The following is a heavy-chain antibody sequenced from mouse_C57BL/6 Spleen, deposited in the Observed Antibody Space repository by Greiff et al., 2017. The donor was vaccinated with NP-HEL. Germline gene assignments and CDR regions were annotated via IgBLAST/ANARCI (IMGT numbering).Heavy chain of an antibody. Sequence: EVQLQQSGAELVRPGASVKLSCTASGFNIKDDYMHWVKQRPEQGLEWIGWIDPENGDTEYASKFQGKATITADTSSNTAYLQLSSLTSEDPAVYYCTAEGRTTVYFDYWGQGTTLTVSS. CDR3: TAEGRTTVYFDY. CDR2: IDPENGDT. V-gene: IGHV14-4*01. D-gene: IGHD1-1*01. J-gene: IGHJ2*01. CDR1: GFNIKDDY.